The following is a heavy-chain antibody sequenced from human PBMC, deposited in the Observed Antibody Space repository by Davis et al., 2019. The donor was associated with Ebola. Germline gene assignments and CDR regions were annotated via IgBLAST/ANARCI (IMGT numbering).Heavy chain of an antibody. CDR2: LFYSGTT. Sequence: GSLRLSCAVSGDSFTVSRFYWAWIRQTPGEGLEWIVSLFYSGTTYHNPSLKSRVSVSVDRSKNEFSLHMYSMTAADTAVYYCARAWDGDYHFDYWGQGTLVTVSS. V-gene: IGHV4-39*01. J-gene: IGHJ4*02. CDR1: GDSFTVSRFY. CDR3: ARAWDGDYHFDY. D-gene: IGHD4-17*01.